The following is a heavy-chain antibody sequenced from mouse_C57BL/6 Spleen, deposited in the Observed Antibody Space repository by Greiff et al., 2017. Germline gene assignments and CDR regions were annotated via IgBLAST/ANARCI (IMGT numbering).Heavy chain of an antibody. CDR2: ISSGGSYT. V-gene: IGHV5-6*01. J-gene: IGHJ4*01. Sequence: EVKLVESGGDLVKPGGSLKLSCAASGFTFSSYGMSWVRQTPDKRLEWVATISSGGSYTYYPDSVKGRFTISRDNAKKTLYLQMSSLKTEDTAMYYCASPLFTSVVATGTYYAMDYWGQGTSVTVSS. CDR3: ASPLFTSVVATGTYYAMDY. D-gene: IGHD1-1*01. CDR1: GFTFSSYG.